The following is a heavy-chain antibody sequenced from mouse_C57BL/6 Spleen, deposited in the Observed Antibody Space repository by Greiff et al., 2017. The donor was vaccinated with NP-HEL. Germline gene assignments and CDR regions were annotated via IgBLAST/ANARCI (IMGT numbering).Heavy chain of an antibody. D-gene: IGHD1-1*01. CDR2: IYPGDGDT. J-gene: IGHJ1*03. CDR3: ARTYYYGSPYWYFDV. CDR1: GYAFSSSW. Sequence: VQLQESGPELVKPGASVKISCKASGYAFSSSWMNWAKQRPGKGLEWIGRIYPGDGDTNYNGKFKGKATLTADKSSSTAYMQLSSLTSEDSAVYFCARTYYYGSPYWYFDVWGTGTTVTVSS. V-gene: IGHV1-82*01.